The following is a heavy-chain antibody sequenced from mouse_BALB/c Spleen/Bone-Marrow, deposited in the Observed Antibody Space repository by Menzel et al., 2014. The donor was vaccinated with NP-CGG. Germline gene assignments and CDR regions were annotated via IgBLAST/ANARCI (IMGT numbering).Heavy chain of an antibody. CDR3: ARCLTGTSAMDY. V-gene: IGHV1-54*01. Sequence: VQLQESGAELVRPGTSVKVSCKASGYAFTNYLIEWVKQRPGQGLEWIGAINPGSGGTNYNEKFKAKATLTADKSSSTAYMQLSSLTSDDSAVYFCARCLTGTSAMDYWGQGTSVTVSS. J-gene: IGHJ4*01. CDR2: INPGSGGT. CDR1: GYAFTNYL. D-gene: IGHD4-1*01.